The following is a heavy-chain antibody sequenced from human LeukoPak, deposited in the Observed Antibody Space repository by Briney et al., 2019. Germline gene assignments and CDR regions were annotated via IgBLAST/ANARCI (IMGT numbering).Heavy chain of an antibody. V-gene: IGHV4-59*01. CDR2: IYYSGST. J-gene: IGHJ4*02. CDR3: ARAGHYYDSSGYFVY. Sequence: SETLSLTCTVSGGSISSYYWSWIRQPPGKGLEWIGYIYYSGSTNYNPSLKSRVTISVDTSKNQFSLKLSSVTAADTAVYYCARAGHYYDSSGYFVYWGQGTLVTVSS. CDR1: GGSISSYY. D-gene: IGHD3-22*01.